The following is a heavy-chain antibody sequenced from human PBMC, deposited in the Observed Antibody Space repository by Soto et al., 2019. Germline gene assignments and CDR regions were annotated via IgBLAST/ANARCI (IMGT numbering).Heavy chain of an antibody. D-gene: IGHD6-19*01. J-gene: IGHJ4*01. CDR3: ARAEFRSGPGYY. Sequence: PSETLSLTCTVSSDSISVYYWNWVRQPPGNGLEWIGNIYYSGIANYNPSLKSRVTMSVDTSKNQFSLKLSSVTAADTAVYYCARAEFRSGPGYYWGHGTLVTVS. V-gene: IGHV4-59*01. CDR1: SDSISVYY. CDR2: IYYSGIA.